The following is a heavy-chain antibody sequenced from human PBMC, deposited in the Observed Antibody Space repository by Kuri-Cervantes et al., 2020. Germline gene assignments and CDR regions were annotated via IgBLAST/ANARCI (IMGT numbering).Heavy chain of an antibody. CDR3: ARGTLDV. V-gene: IGHV3-48*01. CDR1: GFNFSAYS. CDR2: IRSSSSPI. J-gene: IGHJ6*04. Sequence: GESLKISCAASGFNFSAYSMNWVRQAPGEGLEWISYIRSSSSPIFYADSVKGRFTISRDNAKNSLYLQMNSLRVEDTAGYYCARGTLDVWGKGTTVTVSS.